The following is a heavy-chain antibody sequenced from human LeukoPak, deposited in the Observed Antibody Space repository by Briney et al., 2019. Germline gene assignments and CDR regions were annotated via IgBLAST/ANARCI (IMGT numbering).Heavy chain of an antibody. Sequence: ASVKVSCKASGYTFTSYHMHWVRQTPGQRLEWMGWINAGNGNTKYSQEFQGRVTITRDTSASTAYMELSSLRSEDMAVYYCARELTTVTTKAVGYFDYWGQGTLVTVSS. J-gene: IGHJ4*02. V-gene: IGHV1-3*03. CDR1: GYTFTSYH. CDR3: ARELTTVTTKAVGYFDY. D-gene: IGHD4-17*01. CDR2: INAGNGNT.